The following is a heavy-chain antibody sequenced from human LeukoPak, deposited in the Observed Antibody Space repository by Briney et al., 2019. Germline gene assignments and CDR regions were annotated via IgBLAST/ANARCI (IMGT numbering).Heavy chain of an antibody. Sequence: GASVKVSCKASGYTFTSYYMHWVRQAPGQGLEWMGLINPSGGSTSYAQKFQGRVTMTRDTSTSTVHMELSSLRSEDTAVYYCARDRWYCSSTSCYPDLFDYWGQGTLVTVSS. CDR1: GYTFTSYY. D-gene: IGHD2-2*01. J-gene: IGHJ4*02. CDR3: ARDRWYCSSTSCYPDLFDY. CDR2: INPSGGST. V-gene: IGHV1-46*01.